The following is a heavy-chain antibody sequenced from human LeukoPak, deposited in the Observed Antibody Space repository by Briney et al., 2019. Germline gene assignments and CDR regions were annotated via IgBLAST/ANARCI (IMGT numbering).Heavy chain of an antibody. CDR1: GFPFSDYS. CDR2: IGISSGNT. J-gene: IGHJ4*02. D-gene: IGHD1-1*01. Sequence: GGSLRLSCTASGFPFSDYSMNWVRQAPGKGLEGISYIGISSGNTKYAVSVKGRFTISADNARNSLYLQMNSLRVEDTAVYYCARDHNYAFDNWGQGTLVSVSS. V-gene: IGHV3-48*04. CDR3: ARDHNYAFDN.